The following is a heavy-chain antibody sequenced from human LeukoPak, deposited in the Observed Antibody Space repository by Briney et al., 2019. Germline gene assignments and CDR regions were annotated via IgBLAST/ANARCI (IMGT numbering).Heavy chain of an antibody. Sequence: SETLSLTCTVSGDSISSGTYYWIWIRQPAGKGLEWIGRIYTSGSTNYNPSLKSRVTISVDTSKNQFSLKLSSVTAADTAVYYCARGFADYVWGSYRYSYYFDYWGQGTLVTVSS. CDR3: ARGFADYVWGSYRYSYYFDY. J-gene: IGHJ4*02. CDR1: GDSISSGTYY. V-gene: IGHV4-61*02. D-gene: IGHD3-16*02. CDR2: IYTSGST.